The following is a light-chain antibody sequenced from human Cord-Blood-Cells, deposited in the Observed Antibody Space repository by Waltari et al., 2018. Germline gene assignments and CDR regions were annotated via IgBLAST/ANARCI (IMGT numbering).Light chain of an antibody. J-gene: IGLJ3*02. Sequence: QPVLTQPPSSFASHGESTRPTCTLPRDINVGCYHITWLSQKPGSPPRYLLYYYSDSDKRQGSGVPSGFSGSKDASANTWILLISGLQSEDEADYYCMIWPSNAVFGGGTKLTVL. CDR1: RDINVGCYH. CDR2: YYSDSDK. CDR3: MIWPSNAV. V-gene: IGLV5-37*01.